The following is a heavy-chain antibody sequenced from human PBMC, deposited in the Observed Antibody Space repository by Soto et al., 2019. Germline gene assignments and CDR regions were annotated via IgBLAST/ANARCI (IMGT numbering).Heavy chain of an antibody. Sequence: EVQLVESGGGLVQPGGSLRLSCAASGFTFSTFDMHWVRQVTGKGLEWVSAIGTTGDTYYPGSVRGRFTISRDDAKNSLYLQMNSPGAGDTAVYYCARDATYGSGRGPDWYFDLWGRGTVVTVSS. CDR1: GFTFSTFD. J-gene: IGHJ2*01. CDR3: ARDATYGSGRGPDWYFDL. V-gene: IGHV3-13*04. D-gene: IGHD3-10*01. CDR2: IGTTGDT.